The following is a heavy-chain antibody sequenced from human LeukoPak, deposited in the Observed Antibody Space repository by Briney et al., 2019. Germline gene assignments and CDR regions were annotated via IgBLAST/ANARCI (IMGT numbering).Heavy chain of an antibody. D-gene: IGHD6-13*01. CDR2: ISGSGGST. Sequence: GGFLRLSCAASGFTFSSYAMSWVRQAPGKGLEWVSAISGSGGSTYYADSVKGRFTISRDNSKNTLYLQMNSLRAEDTAVYYCAKAQGSSSWDNTLARYWGQGTLVTVSS. CDR1: GFTFSSYA. CDR3: AKAQGSSSWDNTLARY. V-gene: IGHV3-23*01. J-gene: IGHJ4*02.